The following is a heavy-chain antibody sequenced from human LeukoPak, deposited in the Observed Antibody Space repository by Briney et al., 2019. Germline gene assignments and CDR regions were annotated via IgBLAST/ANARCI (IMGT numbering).Heavy chain of an antibody. V-gene: IGHV4-39*01. CDR2: IYYSGST. Sequence: SETLSLTCTVSGGSISSSSYYWGWIRQPPGKGLEWIGSIYYSGSTYYNPSLKSRVTISVDTSKNQFSLKLCSVTAADTAVYYCARTRIAAAGTLKYYFDYWGQGTLVTVSS. CDR3: ARTRIAAAGTLKYYFDY. D-gene: IGHD6-13*01. CDR1: GGSISSSSYY. J-gene: IGHJ4*02.